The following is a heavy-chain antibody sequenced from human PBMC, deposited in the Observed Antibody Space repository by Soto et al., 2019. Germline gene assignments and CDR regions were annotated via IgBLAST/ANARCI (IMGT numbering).Heavy chain of an antibody. Sequence: QVQLVESGGGVVQPGRSLRLSCAASGFTFSFYGIHWVRQAPGKGLEWVAVISYDGSNKYNADSVRGRFTISRDNSKNTLYLQMNRLRAEDAAVYHCAKGGSPYYYHYAMDVWGQGTKVTVSS. J-gene: IGHJ6*02. CDR1: GFTFSFYG. CDR3: AKGGSPYYYHYAMDV. D-gene: IGHD3-10*01. V-gene: IGHV3-30*18. CDR2: ISYDGSNK.